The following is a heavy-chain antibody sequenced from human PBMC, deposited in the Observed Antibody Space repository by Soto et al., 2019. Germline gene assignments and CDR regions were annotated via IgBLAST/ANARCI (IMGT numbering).Heavy chain of an antibody. Sequence: QLQLQESGPGLVKPSETLSLTCTVSGGSISSSSYYWGWFRQPPGKGLEWIGSIYYSGSTYYNPSLKSRVTITGDTAKTQCSLKLSSVTAADTAMYYCARAQDTYYYDSSGYLFDYWGQGTLVTVSS. CDR3: ARAQDTYYYDSSGYLFDY. CDR1: GGSISSSSYY. J-gene: IGHJ4*02. V-gene: IGHV4-39*01. CDR2: IYYSGST. D-gene: IGHD3-22*01.